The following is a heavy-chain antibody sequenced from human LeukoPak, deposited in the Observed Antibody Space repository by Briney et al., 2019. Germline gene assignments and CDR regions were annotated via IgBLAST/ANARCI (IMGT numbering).Heavy chain of an antibody. CDR2: ISGSGGST. CDR1: GYPFSSYA. CDR3: AKSTTYDSSGYCFDY. D-gene: IGHD3-22*01. V-gene: IGHV3-23*01. Sequence: GGSLRLSCAASGYPFSSYAMSWVPQAPGKGLEWVSAISGSGGSTYYADSVKGRFTISRDNSKNTLYLQMNSLRAEDTAVYYCAKSTTYDSSGYCFDYWGQGTLVTVSS. J-gene: IGHJ4*02.